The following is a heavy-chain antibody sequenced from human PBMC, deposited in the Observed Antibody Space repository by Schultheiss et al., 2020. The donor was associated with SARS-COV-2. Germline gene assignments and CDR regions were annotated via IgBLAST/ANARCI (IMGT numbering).Heavy chain of an antibody. CDR1: GGSISTSSYY. J-gene: IGHJ4*02. Sequence: SQTLSLTCTVSGGSISTSSYYWGWIRQSPGKGLEWIGYIHYIGSTYYNPSLKSRVTISVDTSKNQFSLKLSSVTAADTAVYYCARLYYYGSGSYLRSYWGQGTLVTVSS. CDR3: ARLYYYGSGSYLRSY. V-gene: IGHV4-39*01. D-gene: IGHD3-10*01. CDR2: IHYIGST.